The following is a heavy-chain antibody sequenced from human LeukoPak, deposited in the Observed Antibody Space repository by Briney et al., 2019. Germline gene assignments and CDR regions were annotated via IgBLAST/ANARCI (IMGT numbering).Heavy chain of an antibody. V-gene: IGHV3-23*01. CDR3: AKDLSLLRYFDWPPLDAFDI. Sequence: GGSLRLSCAAFGFTFSSYAMSWVRQAPGKGLEWVSAISGSGGSTYYADSVKGRFTISRDNSKNTMYLQMNSLRAEDTAVYYCAKDLSLLRYFDWPPLDAFDIWGQGTMVTVSS. CDR1: GFTFSSYA. CDR2: ISGSGGST. J-gene: IGHJ3*02. D-gene: IGHD3-9*01.